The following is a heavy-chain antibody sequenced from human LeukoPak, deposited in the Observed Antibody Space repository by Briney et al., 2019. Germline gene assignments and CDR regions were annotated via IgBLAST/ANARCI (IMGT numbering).Heavy chain of an antibody. CDR2: IYYSGNT. V-gene: IGHV4-39*01. D-gene: IGHD5-18*01. Sequence: SETLSLTCTVSDGSISSSSYYWGWIRQPPGKGLEWIGSIYYSGNTYYNPSLKSRVTIYVDTSKNQFSLKLSSVTAADTAVYYCARHKDQLWLRGAFDYWGQGTLVTVSS. J-gene: IGHJ4*02. CDR3: ARHKDQLWLRGAFDY. CDR1: DGSISSSSYY.